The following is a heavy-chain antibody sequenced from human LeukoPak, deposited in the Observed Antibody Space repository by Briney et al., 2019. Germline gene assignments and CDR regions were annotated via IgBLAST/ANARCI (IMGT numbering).Heavy chain of an antibody. CDR1: GYTFTSYD. J-gene: IGHJ5*02. CDR2: MNPNSGNT. D-gene: IGHD2-2*01. V-gene: IGHV1-8*01. CDR3: ARRLPPPPRPLFKWYQLLDWFDP. Sequence: ASVKVSCKASGYTFTSYDINWVRQATGQGLEWMGWMNPNSGNTGYAQKFQGRVTMTRNTSISTAYMELSSLRSEDTAVYYCARRLPPPPRPLFKWYQLLDWFDPWGQGTLVTVSS.